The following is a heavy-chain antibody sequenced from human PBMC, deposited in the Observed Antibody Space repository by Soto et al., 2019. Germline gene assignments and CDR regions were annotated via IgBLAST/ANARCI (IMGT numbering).Heavy chain of an antibody. CDR1: GFTFSNAW. J-gene: IGHJ4*02. CDR3: TADHWS. CDR2: VESKTDAGTT. Sequence: EVQLVESGGGLVKPGGSLRLSCAASGFTFSNAWMTWVRQAPGKGLEWVGRVESKTDAGTTDYAAPVKGRFIITRDDSKNTLYLQMSSLKIEDTAVYFCTADHWSWGQGTLVTVSS. D-gene: IGHD3-3*01. V-gene: IGHV3-15*04.